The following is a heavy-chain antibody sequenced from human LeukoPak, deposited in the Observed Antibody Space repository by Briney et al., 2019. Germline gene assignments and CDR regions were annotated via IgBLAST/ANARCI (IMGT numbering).Heavy chain of an antibody. J-gene: IGHJ5*02. CDR2: IWYDGTNK. CDR3: AKDKGP. CDR1: GFSFSSCG. Sequence: HPGRSLRLSCAASGFSFSSCGMHWVRQAPGKGLEWVAVIWYDGTNKYYADSVKGRFTISRDNSKNTLYLQMNSLRAEDTAVYYCAKDKGPWGQGTLVTVSS. V-gene: IGHV3-33*06.